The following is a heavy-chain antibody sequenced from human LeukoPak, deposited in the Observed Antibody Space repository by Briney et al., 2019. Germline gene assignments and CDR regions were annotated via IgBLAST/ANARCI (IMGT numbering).Heavy chain of an antibody. D-gene: IGHD2-21*02. CDR3: VREGNELLSKNFDY. CDR2: INPHSGGT. CDR1: GFTFTGYY. J-gene: IGHJ4*02. V-gene: IGHV1-2*02. Sequence: GASVKVSRKASGFTFTGYYIHWVRQAPEQGLEWMGYINPHSGGTNSPQKFQGRVTMTTDTSISAAYMELSSLVSDDTAMYYCVREGNELLSKNFDYWGQGTLVTVSS.